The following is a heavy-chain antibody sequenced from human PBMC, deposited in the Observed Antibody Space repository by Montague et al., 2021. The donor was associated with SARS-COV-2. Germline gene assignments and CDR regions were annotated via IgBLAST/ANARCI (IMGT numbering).Heavy chain of an antibody. V-gene: IGHV4-34*01. CDR1: GGSFSGYY. D-gene: IGHD6-13*01. J-gene: IGHJ3*02. Sequence: SETLSLTCAVYGGSFSGYYWSWIRQPPGKGLEWIGGINHSGSTNYNPSLKSRVTISIDTSKNQFSLKLSSVTAADTAVYYCAREGAGQQLVLNGAFDIWGQGTMVTVSS. CDR3: AREGAGQQLVLNGAFDI. CDR2: INHSGST.